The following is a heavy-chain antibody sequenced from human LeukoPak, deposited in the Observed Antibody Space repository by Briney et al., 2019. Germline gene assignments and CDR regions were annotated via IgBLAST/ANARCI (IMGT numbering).Heavy chain of an antibody. D-gene: IGHD3-22*01. CDR3: ARVPLYDSNDYYYPH. Sequence: ASVKVSCKTSGYIFTNHGMHWVRQAPGQRLEWMAWINTGNGNARYSQNFQGRVTISRDTSATTAYMELSSLRSEDTAIYYCARVPLYDSNDYYYPHWGQGTLVTVSS. CDR1: GYIFTNHG. CDR2: INTGNGNA. J-gene: IGHJ1*01. V-gene: IGHV1-3*04.